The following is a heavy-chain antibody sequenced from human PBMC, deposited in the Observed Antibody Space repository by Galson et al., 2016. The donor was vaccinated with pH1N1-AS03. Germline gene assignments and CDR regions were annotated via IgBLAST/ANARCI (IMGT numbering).Heavy chain of an antibody. V-gene: IGHV2-5*02. CDR1: GFSLSTSGVG. CDR2: IYWDDDK. D-gene: IGHD2-8*02. Sequence: PALVKPTQTLTLTCTFSGFSLSTSGVGVGWIRQPPGKALEWLALIYWDDDKRYSPSLKNRLTITKDSFRNKVVLSMTNMGPVDTAIYYCSHCLSQVEGTVRVAPWGPGNLVTVSS. J-gene: IGHJ5*02. CDR3: SHCLSQVEGTVRVAP.